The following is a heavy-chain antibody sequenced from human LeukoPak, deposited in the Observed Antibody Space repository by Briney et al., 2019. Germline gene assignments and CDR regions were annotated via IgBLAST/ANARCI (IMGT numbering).Heavy chain of an antibody. CDR3: ARDPRGGGRYYANYYYYYMDV. CDR2: ISSSSSYI. CDR1: GFTFSNYI. D-gene: IGHD1-26*01. J-gene: IGHJ6*03. Sequence: GGSLRLSCAASGFTFSNYIMNWVRQAPGKGLEWVSSISSSSSYIYYADSMKGRFTISRDNAKNSLYLQIDSLRAEDTAVYYCARDPRGGGRYYANYYYYYMDVWGKGTTVTVSS. V-gene: IGHV3-21*01.